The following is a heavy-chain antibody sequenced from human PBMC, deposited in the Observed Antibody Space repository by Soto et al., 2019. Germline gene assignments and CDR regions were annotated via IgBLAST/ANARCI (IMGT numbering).Heavy chain of an antibody. CDR3: AASTATSSL. Sequence: QVQLVQSGAEVKKPGASVKVSCKASGYSFTNYGFSWVRQAPGQGLEWMGWINGYNGNTNYAPKLQGRFTMTTDTSTSPAYMELGSLTSADTAVYFCAASTATSSLWGQGTLVTVSS. J-gene: IGHJ4*02. CDR1: GYSFTNYG. V-gene: IGHV1-18*01. D-gene: IGHD1-1*01. CDR2: INGYNGNT.